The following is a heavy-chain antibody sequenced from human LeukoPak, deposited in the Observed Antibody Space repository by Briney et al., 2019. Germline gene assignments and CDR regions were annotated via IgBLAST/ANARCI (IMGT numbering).Heavy chain of an antibody. D-gene: IGHD3-9*01. CDR1: GGSISSSSYY. CDR2: IYYSGST. Sequence: PSETLSFTCTVSGGSISSSSYYWGWIRQPPGKGLEWIGSIYYSGSTYYNPSLKSRVTISVDTSKNQFSLKLSSVTAADTAVYYCASIRYFDWLRSWGQGTLVTVSS. CDR3: ASIRYFDWLRS. J-gene: IGHJ4*02. V-gene: IGHV4-39*01.